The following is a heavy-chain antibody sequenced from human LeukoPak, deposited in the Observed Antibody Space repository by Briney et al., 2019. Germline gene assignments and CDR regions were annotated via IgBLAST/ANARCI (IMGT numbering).Heavy chain of an antibody. D-gene: IGHD3-22*01. Sequence: ASVKVSCKAFGYTFTSNYMHWVRQAPGQGPEWMGVISPTGGSTTYAQKFQGRVTLTRDMSTSTDYLELSSLRSDDTAVYYCASGYDSIYYFDYWGQGTLVTVSS. J-gene: IGHJ4*02. CDR1: GYTFTSNY. CDR3: ASGYDSIYYFDY. CDR2: ISPTGGST. V-gene: IGHV1-46*01.